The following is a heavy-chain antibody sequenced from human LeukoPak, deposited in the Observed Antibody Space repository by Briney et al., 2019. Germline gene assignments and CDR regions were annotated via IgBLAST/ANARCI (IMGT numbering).Heavy chain of an antibody. V-gene: IGHV1-2*06. CDR3: ARDQGVGATGFDY. J-gene: IGHJ4*02. CDR1: GYTFTGYY. CDR2: INPNSGGT. D-gene: IGHD1-26*01. Sequence: EASVTVSCKASGYTFTGYYMHWVRQAPGQGLEWMGRINPNSGGTNYAQKFQGRVTMTRDTSISTAYMELSRLRSDDTAVYYCARDQGVGATGFDYWGQGTLVTVSS.